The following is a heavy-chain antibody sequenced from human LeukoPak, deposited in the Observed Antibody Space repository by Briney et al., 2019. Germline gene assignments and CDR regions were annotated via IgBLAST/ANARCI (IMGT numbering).Heavy chain of an antibody. CDR2: LSSSGVRT. V-gene: IGHV3-23*01. CDR3: AKNKGQLVPNYCMNV. Sequence: PGGSLRLSCTTSGFTLSSFAMSWVRQAPGKGLELVSTLSSSGVRTYYADSVKGRFTISRDNSLNMVFLQMNSLRGEDTAIYYCAKNKGQLVPNYCMNVWGKGTTVTVSS. D-gene: IGHD6-13*01. J-gene: IGHJ6*03. CDR1: GFTLSSFA.